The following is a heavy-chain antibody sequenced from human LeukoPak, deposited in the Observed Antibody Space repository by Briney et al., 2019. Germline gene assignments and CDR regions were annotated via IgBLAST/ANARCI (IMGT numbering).Heavy chain of an antibody. Sequence: SETLSLTCTVSGGSISSYYWSWIRQPAGKGLEWIGRIYTSGSTNYNPSLKSRVTMSVDTSKNQFSLKLSSVTAADTAVYYCARDQRKSYYDSSGYYFPQYNWFDPWGQGTLVTVSS. CDR3: ARDQRKSYYDSSGYYFPQYNWFDP. CDR2: IYTSGST. V-gene: IGHV4-4*07. J-gene: IGHJ5*02. CDR1: GGSISSYY. D-gene: IGHD3-22*01.